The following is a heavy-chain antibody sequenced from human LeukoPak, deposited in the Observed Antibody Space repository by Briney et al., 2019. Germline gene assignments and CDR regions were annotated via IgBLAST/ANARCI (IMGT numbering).Heavy chain of an antibody. J-gene: IGHJ4*02. CDR2: IYYSGST. CDR1: GGSISSYY. CDR3: ARRGYYDSSYFDH. Sequence: PSETLSLTCTVSGGSISSYYWSWIRQPPGKGLEWIGYIYYSGSTNYNPSLKSRVTISVDTSKNQFSLKLSTVTAADTAVYYCARRGYYDSSYFDHWGQGTLVTVSS. D-gene: IGHD3-22*01. V-gene: IGHV4-59*08.